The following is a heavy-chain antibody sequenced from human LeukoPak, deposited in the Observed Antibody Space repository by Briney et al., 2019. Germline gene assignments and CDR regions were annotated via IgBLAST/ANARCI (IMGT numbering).Heavy chain of an antibody. V-gene: IGHV4-34*01. D-gene: IGHD5-18*01. CDR1: GGSFSGYY. J-gene: IGHJ4*02. Sequence: PSETLSLTCAVYGGSFSGYYWSWIRQPPGKGLEWIGEINHSGSTNYNPSLKSRVTISVDTSKNQFSLKLSSVTAADTAVYYCARGFSYGPVHWGQGTLVTVSS. CDR2: INHSGST. CDR3: ARGFSYGPVH.